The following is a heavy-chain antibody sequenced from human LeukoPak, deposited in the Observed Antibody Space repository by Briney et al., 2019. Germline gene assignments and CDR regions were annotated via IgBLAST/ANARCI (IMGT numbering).Heavy chain of an antibody. V-gene: IGHV1-69*05. CDR1: GGTFSSYA. J-gene: IGHJ6*03. CDR3: ARSGSHYYYYYYMDV. D-gene: IGHD1-26*01. Sequence: SVKVSCKASGGTFSSYAISWVRQAPGQGLEWMGGIIPIFGTANYAQKFQGRVTITTDESTSTAYMELSSLRSEDTAVYYCARSGSHYYYYYYMDVWGKGTTVTVSS. CDR2: IIPIFGTA.